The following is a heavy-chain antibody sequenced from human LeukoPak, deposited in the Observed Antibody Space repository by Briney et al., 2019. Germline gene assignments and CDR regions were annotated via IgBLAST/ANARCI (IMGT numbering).Heavy chain of an antibody. Sequence: GGSLRLSCAASGFTYITYWMNWVRQAPGKGLEWVANIKQDGSETYYVDSVKGRFTISRDNAKSSLYLQMNSLRSEDTALYYCAKVRGVGIYYFDSWGQGTLVTVSS. CDR3: AKVRGVGIYYFDS. D-gene: IGHD3-10*01. CDR2: IKQDGSET. CDR1: GFTYITYW. V-gene: IGHV3-7*03. J-gene: IGHJ4*02.